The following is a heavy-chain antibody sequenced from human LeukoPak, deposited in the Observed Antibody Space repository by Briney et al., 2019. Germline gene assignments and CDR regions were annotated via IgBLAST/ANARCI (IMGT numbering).Heavy chain of an antibody. D-gene: IGHD6-13*01. Sequence: SETLSLTCAVSGHSISSDYLWGWIRQPPGKGLEWIGTFFHSGSTFYNPSVKSRVTISLDTSKNQFSLKLSSVTAADTAVYYCARGYSSSWRYDYYYYMDVWGKGTTVTVSS. CDR3: ARGYSSSWRYDYYYYMDV. CDR1: GHSISSDYL. CDR2: FFHSGST. J-gene: IGHJ6*03. V-gene: IGHV4-38-2*01.